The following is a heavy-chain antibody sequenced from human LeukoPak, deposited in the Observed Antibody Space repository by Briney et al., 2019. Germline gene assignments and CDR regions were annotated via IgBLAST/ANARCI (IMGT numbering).Heavy chain of an antibody. CDR3: AKSRSVKAAAGDY. D-gene: IGHD6-13*01. CDR1: GFAFSSYS. V-gene: IGHV3-48*01. Sequence: ARGSLRLSCAASGFAFSSYSMNWVRQAPGKGLEWVSYISGSSSTIYYADSVKGRFTISRDNAKNSLYLQMNSLRAEDTAVYYCAKSRSVKAAAGDYWGQGTLVTVSS. CDR2: ISGSSSTI. J-gene: IGHJ4*02.